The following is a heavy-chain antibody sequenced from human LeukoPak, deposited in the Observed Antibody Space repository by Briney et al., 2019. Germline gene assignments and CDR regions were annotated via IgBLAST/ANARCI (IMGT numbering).Heavy chain of an antibody. J-gene: IGHJ3*02. CDR3: ATQGLIRHDAFDI. Sequence: SETLSLTCTVSGGSISSYYWSWIRQPPGKGLEWIGYMDNIGNTNYNPSLKSRVTMSVDTSKNQFSLKLNSVTAADTAVYYCATQGLIRHDAFDIWGQGTMVTVSS. CDR1: GGSISSYY. D-gene: IGHD6-19*01. CDR2: MDNIGNT. V-gene: IGHV4-59*01.